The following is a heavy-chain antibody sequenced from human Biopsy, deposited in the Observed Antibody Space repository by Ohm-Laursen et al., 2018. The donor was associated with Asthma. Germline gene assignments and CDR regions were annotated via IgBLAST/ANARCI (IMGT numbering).Heavy chain of an antibody. J-gene: IGHJ4*02. CDR3: AGFCSGGNCPDH. CDR1: GVSIRSYY. Sequence: SETLSLTWTVSGVSIRSYYWTWLRQPPGKGLEWIGNIHYSGSTYSNPSLKSRVTISVDTSKKQISLRLSSVIAADTAVYYCAGFCSGGNCPDHWGQGTLVTVSS. CDR2: IHYSGST. D-gene: IGHD2-15*01. V-gene: IGHV4-59*01.